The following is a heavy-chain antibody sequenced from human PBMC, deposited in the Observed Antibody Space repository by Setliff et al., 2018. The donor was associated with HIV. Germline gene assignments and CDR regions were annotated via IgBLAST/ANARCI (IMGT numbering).Heavy chain of an antibody. CDR2: IYYSGTT. V-gene: IGHV4-34*01. Sequence: PSETLSLTCAVYGGSFSGSYWSWIRQAPGKGLEWIGSIYYSGTTYYNPSLRGRVTISVDRSRNQFSLTLNSVTAADTATYYCASRGIVVVTMSMPDEFFVHWGHGTLVTVSS. D-gene: IGHD2-21*02. J-gene: IGHJ1*01. CDR1: GGSFSGSY. CDR3: ASRGIVVVTMSMPDEFFVH.